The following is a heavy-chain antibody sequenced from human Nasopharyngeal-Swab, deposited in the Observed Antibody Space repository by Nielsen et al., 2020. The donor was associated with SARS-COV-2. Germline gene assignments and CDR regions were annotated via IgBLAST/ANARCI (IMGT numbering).Heavy chain of an antibody. V-gene: IGHV3-43*02. Sequence: ESLKISCSTSGFTFDNFAMHWVRQRPGQGLQWVSLINGDGDKTYSSDAVTGRLPVSRDNKKNSLFLQMNGLTTTDTAVYYCVRSTPHPWNPSAFDCWGQVTLVTVSS. J-gene: IGHJ3*01. D-gene: IGHD1-1*01. CDR2: INGDGDKT. CDR1: GFTFDNFA. CDR3: VRSTPHPWNPSAFDC.